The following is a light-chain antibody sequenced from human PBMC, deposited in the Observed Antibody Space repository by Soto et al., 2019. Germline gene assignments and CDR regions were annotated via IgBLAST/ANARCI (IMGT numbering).Light chain of an antibody. J-gene: IGKJ1*01. Sequence: EIVLTQSPGTLSLSSGERATLSCRASQSISSTYLVWYQQKRGQAPRLLIYGAYNRATGIPDRFSGSGSGTDFTLTISSLEPEDFAVYHCQQYSSSWTFGQGTKVEIK. CDR2: GAY. CDR1: QSISSTY. V-gene: IGKV3-20*01. CDR3: QQYSSSWT.